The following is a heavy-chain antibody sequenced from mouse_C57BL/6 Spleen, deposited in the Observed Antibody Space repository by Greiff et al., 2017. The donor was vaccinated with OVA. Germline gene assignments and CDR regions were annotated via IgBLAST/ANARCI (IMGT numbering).Heavy chain of an antibody. CDR2: IDPETGGT. CDR1: GYTFTDYE. CDR3: TRNDYDYYFDY. Sequence: QVHVKQSGAELVRPGASVTLSCKASGYTFTDYEMHWVKQTPVHGLEWIGAIDPETGGTAYNQKFKGKAILTADKSSSTAYMELRSLTSEDSAVYYCTRNDYDYYFDYWGQGTTLTVSS. D-gene: IGHD2-4*01. V-gene: IGHV1-15*01. J-gene: IGHJ2*01.